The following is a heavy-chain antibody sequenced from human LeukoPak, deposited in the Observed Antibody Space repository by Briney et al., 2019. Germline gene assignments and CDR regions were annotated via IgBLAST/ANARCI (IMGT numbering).Heavy chain of an antibody. V-gene: IGHV3-7*01. CDR1: GFTFSRYW. Sequence: PGGSLRLSCAASGFTFSRYWMSWVRQAPGKGLEWVANIKEDGSVKYYVDSVKGRFTSSRDNAKNALYLQMNSLRAEDTAVYYCARGAAGFTIFGVPGWFDPWGQGTLVTVSS. D-gene: IGHD3-3*01. J-gene: IGHJ5*02. CDR3: ARGAAGFTIFGVPGWFDP. CDR2: IKEDGSVK.